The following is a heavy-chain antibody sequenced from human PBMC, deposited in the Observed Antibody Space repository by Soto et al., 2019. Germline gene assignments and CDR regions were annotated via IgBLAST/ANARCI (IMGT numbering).Heavy chain of an antibody. CDR3: ARDRLLWFGEPYFDS. Sequence: GASVKVSCKASGYTFSSYAMNWVRQAPGQRLEWMGWINADNGNTKYSQKFQGRVTLTRDTSASTAYMELSSLSSEDTAVYYCARDRLLWFGEPYFDSWGQGTLVTVSS. J-gene: IGHJ4*02. V-gene: IGHV1-3*01. D-gene: IGHD3-10*01. CDR1: GYTFSSYA. CDR2: INADNGNT.